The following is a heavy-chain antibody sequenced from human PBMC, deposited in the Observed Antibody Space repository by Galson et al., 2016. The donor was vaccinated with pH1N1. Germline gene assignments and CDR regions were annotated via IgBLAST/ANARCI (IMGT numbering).Heavy chain of an antibody. CDR1: GYSISRGYY. D-gene: IGHD1-14*01. J-gene: IGHJ4*02. V-gene: IGHV4-38-2*01. CDR3: TRMDRITEPDTEYYFVF. Sequence: ETLSLTCVVSGYSISRGYYCVWVRQPPGQGLEWIASIYETGDTYYNPSIKSRVAIPVHMSKNQFSLKLNFVTAADTAVYYCTRMDRITEPDTEYYFVFWGQGLLVTVSS. CDR2: IYETGDT.